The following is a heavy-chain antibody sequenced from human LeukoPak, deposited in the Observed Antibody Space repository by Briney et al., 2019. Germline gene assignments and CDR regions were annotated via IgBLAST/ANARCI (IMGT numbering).Heavy chain of an antibody. V-gene: IGHV3-21*01. D-gene: IGHD3-22*01. CDR1: GFTFSSYS. J-gene: IGHJ4*02. CDR3: ARDGGYYYDSSGYYDFDY. Sequence: GGSLRLSCAASGFTFSSYSMNWVRQAPGKGLEWVSSISSSSSYIYYADSVKGRFTISRDNAKNSLYLQMNSLRAEDTAVYYFARDGGYYYDSSGYYDFDYWAREPWYRLL. CDR2: ISSSSSYI.